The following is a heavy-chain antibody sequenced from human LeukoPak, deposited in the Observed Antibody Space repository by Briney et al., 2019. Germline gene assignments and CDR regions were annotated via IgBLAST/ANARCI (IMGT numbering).Heavy chain of an antibody. J-gene: IGHJ4*02. D-gene: IGHD1-26*01. CDR3: AKDTGSESY. CDR2: IGDYGSNK. V-gene: IGHV3-30*02. Sequence: PVGTLRLSRAASGLTFCSYGMHSVRQAPGPGLEGLAFIGDYGSNKYYADSVKGRFTIPRDNYKNTLYLQMNSLRAEDTAVYYCAKDTGSESYWGQGTLVTVSS. CDR1: GLTFCSYG.